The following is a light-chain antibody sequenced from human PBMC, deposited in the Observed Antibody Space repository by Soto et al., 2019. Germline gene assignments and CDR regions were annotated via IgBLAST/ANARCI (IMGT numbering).Light chain of an antibody. J-gene: IGLJ2*01. CDR1: SSDVGGYNY. CDR2: DVS. CDR3: SSYTSSSLVV. Sequence: QSAPTQPASVSGSPGQSITISCTGTSSDVGGYNYVSWYQQHPGKAPKLMIYDVSNRPSGVSNRFSGSKSGNTASLTISGLQAEDEADYYCSSYTSSSLVVFGGGTKVTVL. V-gene: IGLV2-14*01.